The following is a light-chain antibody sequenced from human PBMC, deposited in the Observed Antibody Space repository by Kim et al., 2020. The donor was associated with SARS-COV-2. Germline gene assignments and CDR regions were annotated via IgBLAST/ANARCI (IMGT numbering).Light chain of an antibody. CDR1: QSVVYSSNISNY. CDR3: QQYYSSPIT. J-gene: IGKJ5*01. Sequence: TINCQSSQSVVYSSNISNYLAWCQQRPWPPPKVLLYCAGTRGSGVPDRFSGSGSETDFTLTISGLQAGDVAVYYCQQYYSSPITFGQGTRLEIK. V-gene: IGKV4-1*01. CDR2: CAG.